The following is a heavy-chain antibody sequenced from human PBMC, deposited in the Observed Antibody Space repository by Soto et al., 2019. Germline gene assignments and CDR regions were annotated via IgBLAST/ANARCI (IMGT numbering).Heavy chain of an antibody. Sequence: EVQLVESGGGLVQPGGSLRLSCAASGFTFSSYWMHWVRQAPGKGLVWVSRINSDGSSTTYADSVKGRFTISRDNAKNSLYLQIYSLRAEDTAVYYCARGGAGSGSYYQYYYYGMDVWGQGTTVTVSS. V-gene: IGHV3-74*01. D-gene: IGHD3-10*01. CDR3: ARGGAGSGSYYQYYYYGMDV. CDR2: INSDGSST. CDR1: GFTFSSYW. J-gene: IGHJ6*02.